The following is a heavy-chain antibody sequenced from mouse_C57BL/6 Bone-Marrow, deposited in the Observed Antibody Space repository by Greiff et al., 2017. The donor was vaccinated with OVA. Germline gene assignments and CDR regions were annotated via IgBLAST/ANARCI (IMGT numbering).Heavy chain of an antibody. D-gene: IGHD1-1*01. J-gene: IGHJ4*01. CDR2: IDPETGGT. Sequence: LVESGAELVRPGASVTLSCKASGYTFTDYEMHWVKQTPVHGLEWIGAIDPETGGTAYNQKFKGKAILTADKSSSTAYMELRSLTSEDSAVYYCTRSCSDYYAMGYWGQGTSVTVSS. CDR1: GYTFTDYE. CDR3: TRSCSDYYAMGY. V-gene: IGHV1-15*01.